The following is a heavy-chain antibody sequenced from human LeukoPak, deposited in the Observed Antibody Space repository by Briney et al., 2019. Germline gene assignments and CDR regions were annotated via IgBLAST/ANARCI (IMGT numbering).Heavy chain of an antibody. J-gene: IGHJ3*02. V-gene: IGHV3-23*01. CDR2: ISDSGTST. Sequence: PGGSLRLSCAASGFTFSNYAMSWVRQAPGKGLEWVSTISDSGTSTYYADSVKGRFTISRDNSKNTLYLQMDSLRGEDTAVYYCARGVHYYTAFDIWGQGTMVAVSS. CDR1: GFTFSNYA. D-gene: IGHD3-22*01. CDR3: ARGVHYYTAFDI.